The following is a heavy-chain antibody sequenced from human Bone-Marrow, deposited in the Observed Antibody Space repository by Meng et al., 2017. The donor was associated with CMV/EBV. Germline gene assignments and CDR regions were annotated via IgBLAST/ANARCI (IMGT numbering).Heavy chain of an antibody. D-gene: IGHD3-10*01. CDR1: GGSFSGYY. CDR2: INHSGST. V-gene: IGHV4-34*01. J-gene: IGHJ6*02. Sequence: SETLSLTCAVYGGSFSGYYWSWIRQPPGKGLEWIGEINHSGSTNYNPSLKSRVTISVDTSKNQFSLKLSSVTAADTAVYYCARGRRALWFGELSYYYYGMDVWGQGTTVTVSS. CDR3: ARGRRALWFGELSYYYYGMDV.